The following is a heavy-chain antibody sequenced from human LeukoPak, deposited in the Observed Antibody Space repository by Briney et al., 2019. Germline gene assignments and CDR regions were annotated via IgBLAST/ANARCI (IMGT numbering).Heavy chain of an antibody. D-gene: IGHD3-22*01. CDR3: ARDPQEYYDSSGAFDI. V-gene: IGHV3-21*01. CDR2: ISSSSSYI. J-gene: IGHJ3*02. Sequence: GGSLRLSCAASGFTFSGYSMNWVHQAPGKGLEWVSSISSSSSYIYYADSVKGRFTISRDNAKNSLYLQMNSLRAEDTAVYYCARDPQEYYDSSGAFDIWGQGTMVTVSS. CDR1: GFTFSGYS.